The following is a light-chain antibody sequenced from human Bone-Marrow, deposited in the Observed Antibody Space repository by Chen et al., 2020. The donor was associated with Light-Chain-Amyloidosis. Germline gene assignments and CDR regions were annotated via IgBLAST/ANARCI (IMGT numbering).Light chain of an antibody. J-gene: IGLJ3*02. Sequence: NFMLTQPHSVSESPGKTVIISCTRSSGSIATNYVQWYQQRPGSSPTTVIYEDDQRPSGVPDRFSGSIDRSSNSASRRISGLQTEDEADYCCQSYQGSSQGVFGGGTKLTVL. CDR2: EDD. V-gene: IGLV6-57*01. CDR3: QSYQGSSQGV. CDR1: SGSIATNY.